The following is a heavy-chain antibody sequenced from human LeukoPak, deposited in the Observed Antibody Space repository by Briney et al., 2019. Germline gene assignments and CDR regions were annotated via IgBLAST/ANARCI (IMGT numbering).Heavy chain of an antibody. J-gene: IGHJ5*02. Sequence: GGSLRLSCAASGFTFSSYGMHWVRQAPGKGLEWVAVIWYDGSKKYYADSVKGRFTISRDNSKNTLYLQMNSLRAEDTAVYYCARDQQQLVPNWPKSGWFDPWGQGTLVTVSS. V-gene: IGHV3-33*01. CDR1: GFTFSSYG. CDR2: IWYDGSKK. D-gene: IGHD6-13*01. CDR3: ARDQQQLVPNWPKSGWFDP.